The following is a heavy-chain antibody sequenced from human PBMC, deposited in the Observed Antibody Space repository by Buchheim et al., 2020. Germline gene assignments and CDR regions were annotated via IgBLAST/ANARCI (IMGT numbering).Heavy chain of an antibody. Sequence: VQLVESGGRVVQPGRSLRLSCAASGFTFSSYAMHWVRQAPGKGLEWVAVISSDGTIKYYADSVKGRFTISRDNSKNTLDLQMNSMRTEDTAVYYCAKKGGIGGTTDYFDYWGQGTL. D-gene: IGHD1-1*01. CDR3: AKKGGIGGTTDYFDY. CDR2: ISSDGTIK. V-gene: IGHV3-30-3*02. CDR1: GFTFSSYA. J-gene: IGHJ4*02.